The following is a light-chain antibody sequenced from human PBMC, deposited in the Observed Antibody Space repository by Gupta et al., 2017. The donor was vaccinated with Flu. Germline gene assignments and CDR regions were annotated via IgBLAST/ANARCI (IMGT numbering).Light chain of an antibody. Sequence: SYVLTQPPSVSVAPGLTARITCGGSDIGSKNVHWYQQKPGQAPVLVLYDDGHRPSGIPERFSGSNARNTATLTIRRVEAGDEADYFCQVWDNSNNNNCVFGTGTKVTVL. CDR1: DIGSKN. CDR2: DDG. CDR3: QVWDNSNNNNCV. V-gene: IGLV3-21*02. J-gene: IGLJ1*01.